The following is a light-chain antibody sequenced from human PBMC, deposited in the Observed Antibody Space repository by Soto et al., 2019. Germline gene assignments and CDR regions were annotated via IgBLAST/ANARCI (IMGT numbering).Light chain of an antibody. V-gene: IGKV3-15*01. Sequence: EIVMTQSPATLSVPTGERVTLSCRASQSVNSNLAWYQQKPGRGPRLLIYDASTRATGIPARFSGSGSGTEFTLTISSLQSEDFAVYYCQQYNNWLRWTFGQGTKVDIK. CDR3: QQYNNWLRWT. J-gene: IGKJ1*01. CDR2: DAS. CDR1: QSVNSN.